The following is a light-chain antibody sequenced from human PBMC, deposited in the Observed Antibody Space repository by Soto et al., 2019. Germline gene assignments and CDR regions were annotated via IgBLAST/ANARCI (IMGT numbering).Light chain of an antibody. CDR2: DVS. J-gene: IGLJ3*02. CDR3: SSYTDRSTLL. CDR1: SSDVGAYDY. V-gene: IGLV2-14*01. Sequence: QSALTQPASVSGSPGQSITISCTGTSSDVGAYDYVSWYQHHPGKAPKLIISDVSNRPSGVSIRFSGSKSGNTASLTISGLQAEDEADYYCSSYTDRSTLLFGGGTMLTVL.